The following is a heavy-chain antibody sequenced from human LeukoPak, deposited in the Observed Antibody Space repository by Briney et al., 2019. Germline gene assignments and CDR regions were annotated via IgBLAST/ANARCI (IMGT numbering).Heavy chain of an antibody. CDR3: ARGEGDIAVAGSNLDPGEFDY. D-gene: IGHD6-19*01. V-gene: IGHV3-21*01. CDR2: ISSSSSYI. J-gene: IGHJ4*02. CDR1: GFTFTSHG. Sequence: PGGSLRLSCAAPGFTFTSHGMNWVRQAPGKGLEWVSSISSSSSYIYYADSVKGRFTISRDNAKNSLYLQMNSLRAEDTAVYYCARGEGDIAVAGSNLDPGEFDYWGQGTLVTVSS.